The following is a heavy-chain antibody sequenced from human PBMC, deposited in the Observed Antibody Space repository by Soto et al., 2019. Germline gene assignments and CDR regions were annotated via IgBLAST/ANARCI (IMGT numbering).Heavy chain of an antibody. D-gene: IGHD5-12*01. CDR3: APVGIGTTTVDY. Sequence: QLQLRESGPGLVQPSETLSLTCLVSGGSIISSTYYWGWIRQPPGKGLEWIGSIYYSGATYYNPSLRSRITISMVRSTNHFSLKLTSVTAADTAIYYCAPVGIGTTTVDYWGQGTLVTVSS. CDR1: GGSIISSTYY. CDR2: IYYSGAT. V-gene: IGHV4-39*02. J-gene: IGHJ4*02.